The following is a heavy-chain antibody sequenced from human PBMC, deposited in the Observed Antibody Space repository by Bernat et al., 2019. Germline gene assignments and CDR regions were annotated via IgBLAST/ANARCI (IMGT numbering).Heavy chain of an antibody. Sequence: QVQLVESVGGVVQPGRSLRLSCATSGFTFSNYGMQWVRQAPGKGLEWVAVISDDGSTKHYADSVSGRCTVSRDNSKNTLYLQMNSLRAEDTAVYYCAKEKGGNYMPLDYWGQGTLVTVSS. J-gene: IGHJ4*02. V-gene: IGHV3-30*18. CDR3: AKEKGGNYMPLDY. CDR1: GFTFSNYG. CDR2: ISDDGSTK. D-gene: IGHD1-26*01.